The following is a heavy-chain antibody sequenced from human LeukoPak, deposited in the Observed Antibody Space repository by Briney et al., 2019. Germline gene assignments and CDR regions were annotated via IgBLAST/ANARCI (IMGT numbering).Heavy chain of an antibody. D-gene: IGHD6-13*01. CDR1: GGSISSYY. V-gene: IGHV4-59*01. Sequence: PSETLSLTCTVSGGSISSYYWSWIRQPPGKGLEWIGYIYYRGSTNYNPSLKSRVTISVDTSKNQFSLKLSSVTAADTAVYYCARTTEAHSWRTRYYDYYMDVWGKGTTVTVSS. J-gene: IGHJ6*03. CDR2: IYYRGST. CDR3: ARTTEAHSWRTRYYDYYMDV.